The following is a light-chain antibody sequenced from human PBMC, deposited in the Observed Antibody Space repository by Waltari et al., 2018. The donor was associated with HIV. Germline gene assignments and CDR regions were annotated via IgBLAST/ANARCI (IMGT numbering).Light chain of an antibody. CDR2: DNT. CDR3: GTWDSSLSAWV. CDR1: SSIIGNNF. J-gene: IGLJ2*01. V-gene: IGLV1-51*01. Sequence: QSVLTQPPSVSAAPGQKVTISCSGSSSIIGNNFVSWFQQLPGTAPKLLIYDNTRRPSGIPDRFAGSKSGTSATLGITGLQSGDEADYYCGTWDSSLSAWVFGGGTKLTVL.